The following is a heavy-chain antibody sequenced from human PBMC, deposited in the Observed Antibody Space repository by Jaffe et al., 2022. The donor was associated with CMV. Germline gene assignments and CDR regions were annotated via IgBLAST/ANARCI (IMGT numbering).Heavy chain of an antibody. CDR1: GFTFSSYW. CDR3: ARGDHDQDYVTPPDY. CDR2: INSDGSST. Sequence: EVQLVESGGGLVQPGGSLRLSCAASGFTFSSYWMHWVRQAPGKGLVWVSRINSDGSSTSYADSVKGRFTISRDNAKNTLYLQMNSLRAEDTAVYYCARGDHDQDYVTPPDYWGQGTLVTVSS. J-gene: IGHJ4*02. V-gene: IGHV3-74*01. D-gene: IGHD4-17*01.